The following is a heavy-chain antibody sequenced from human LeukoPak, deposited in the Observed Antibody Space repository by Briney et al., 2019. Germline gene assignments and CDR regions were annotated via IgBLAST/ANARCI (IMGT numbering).Heavy chain of an antibody. Sequence: AGSQRLSCAASGFTSSHFAMSWVRQAPGKGLHWVSTISVSGDKTYDADSVKGRFTISRDNSKNTLYLQMTGLRADDTAVYYCAKLKRVGMAPFDDWGQGTLVTVSS. CDR3: AKLKRVGMAPFDD. CDR1: GFTSSHFA. V-gene: IGHV3-23*01. D-gene: IGHD5-24*01. J-gene: IGHJ4*02. CDR2: ISVSGDKT.